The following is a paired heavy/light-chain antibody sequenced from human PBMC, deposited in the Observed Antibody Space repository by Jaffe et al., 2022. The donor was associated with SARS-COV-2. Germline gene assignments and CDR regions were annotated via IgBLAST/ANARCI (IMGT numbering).Heavy chain of an antibody. Sequence: QVQLQESGPGLVKPSETLSLTCTVSGGSISSYYWSWIRQPAGKGLEWIGRIYTSGSTNYNPSLKSRVTMSVDTSKNQFSLKLSSVTAADTAVYYCASTSLLPRFYGDYDGTGGMDVWGQGTTVTVSS. V-gene: IGHV4-4*07. CDR2: IYTSGST. CDR3: ASTSLLPRFYGDYDGTGGMDV. D-gene: IGHD4-17*01. J-gene: IGHJ6*02. CDR1: GGSISSYY.
Light chain of an antibody. CDR1: QSVLYSSNNKNY. CDR2: WAS. CDR3: QQYYSTPPGYT. Sequence: DIVMTQSPDSLAVSLGERATINCKSSQSVLYSSNNKNYLAWYQQKPGQPPKLLIYWASTRESGVPDRFSGSGSGTDFTLTISSLQAEDVAVYYCQQYYSTPPGYTFGQGTKLEIK. V-gene: IGKV4-1*01. J-gene: IGKJ2*01.